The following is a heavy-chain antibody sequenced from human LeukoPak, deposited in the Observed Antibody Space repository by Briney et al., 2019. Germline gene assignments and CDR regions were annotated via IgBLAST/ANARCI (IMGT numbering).Heavy chain of an antibody. V-gene: IGHV3-7*01. CDR1: GFIFSNCW. CDR2: IKTDASEK. CDR3: AKPIDYYDSSGHFDY. Sequence: PGGSLRLSCETSGFIFSNCWMTWVRQAPGKGLEWVANIKTDASEKYYADSVKGRFTISRDNAKNSLYLQMNSLRAEDTAVYYCAKPIDYYDSSGHFDYWGQGTLVTVSS. J-gene: IGHJ4*02. D-gene: IGHD3-22*01.